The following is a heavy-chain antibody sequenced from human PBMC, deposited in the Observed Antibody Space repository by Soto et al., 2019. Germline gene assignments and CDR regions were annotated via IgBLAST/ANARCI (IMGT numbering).Heavy chain of an antibody. Sequence: PGGSLRLSCAASGFTFSDYAVAWVRQAPGKGLEWVSTISGSGAGTYYGDSAKARFTISRDNSVSTVYLQMTGLRAEDTAIYYCARDNNIYALDVWGQGTTVTVSS. V-gene: IGHV3-23*01. CDR3: ARDNNIYALDV. J-gene: IGHJ6*02. CDR1: GFTFSDYA. D-gene: IGHD1-20*01. CDR2: ISGSGAGT.